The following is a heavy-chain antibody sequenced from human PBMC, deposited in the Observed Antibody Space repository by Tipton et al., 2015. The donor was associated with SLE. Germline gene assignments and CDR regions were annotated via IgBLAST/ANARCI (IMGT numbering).Heavy chain of an antibody. D-gene: IGHD2/OR15-2a*01. Sequence: TLSLTCAVYGGSFSGYYWSWIRQPPGKGLEWIGEIYHSGSTNYNPSLKSRVTISVDKSKNQFSLKLSSVTAADTAVYYCARINPGVIAFDIWGQGTMVTVSS. J-gene: IGHJ3*02. V-gene: IGHV4-34*01. CDR1: GGSFSGYY. CDR2: IYHSGST. CDR3: ARINPGVIAFDI.